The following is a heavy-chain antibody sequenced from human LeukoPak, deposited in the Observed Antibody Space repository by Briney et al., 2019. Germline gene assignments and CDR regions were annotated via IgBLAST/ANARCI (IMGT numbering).Heavy chain of an antibody. CDR2: MSPNSGNT. V-gene: IGHV1-8*01. Sequence: ASVKVSCKXSGYTFTSYDINWVRQATGQGLEWMGYMSPNSGNTGYAQKFQGRVTMTRNTSINTAYMELSSLRSEDTAVYYCARGMTQCMDVWGKGTTVTVSS. J-gene: IGHJ6*03. CDR1: GYTFTSYD. CDR3: ARGMTQCMDV. D-gene: IGHD3-16*01.